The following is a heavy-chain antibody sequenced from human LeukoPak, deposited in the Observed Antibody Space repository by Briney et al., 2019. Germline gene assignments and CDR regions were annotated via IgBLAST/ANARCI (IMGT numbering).Heavy chain of an antibody. CDR1: GFSFSSYC. CDR2: IWYDGSNK. CDR3: ARDGIAAAGTQAFAS. Sequence: GGSLRLSCAASGFSFSSYCMRWVRQAPGKGLEWVAVIWYDGSNKYYADSVKGRLTTSRENSKNTLYLQMNGMRAEYTAVYYCARDGIAAAGTQAFASWGQGTMVTV. V-gene: IGHV3-33*01. J-gene: IGHJ3*02. D-gene: IGHD6-13*01.